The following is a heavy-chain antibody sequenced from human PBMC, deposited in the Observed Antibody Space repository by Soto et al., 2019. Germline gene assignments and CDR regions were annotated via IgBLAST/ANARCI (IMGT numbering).Heavy chain of an antibody. J-gene: IGHJ5*01. Sequence: EVHLLESGGALVQPGGSLTLSCAASGFSFSDYAMSWVRQAPGKGLEWVSSISRTGDSAYYADSVKGRFAISRDRSKNWFALQMNSLRVEDTAVYYCAKGPDGSGYYHNWFDSWGQGTLITVSS. CDR1: GFSFSDYA. D-gene: IGHD3-22*01. CDR3: AKGPDGSGYYHNWFDS. CDR2: ISRTGDSA. V-gene: IGHV3-23*01.